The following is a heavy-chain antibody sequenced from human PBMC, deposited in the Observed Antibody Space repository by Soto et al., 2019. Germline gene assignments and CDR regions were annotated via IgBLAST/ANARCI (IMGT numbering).Heavy chain of an antibody. CDR1: GYTFTRSG. D-gene: IGHD3-3*01. CDR2: INPDNGNT. CDR3: ARDQGITTFGVYSMYYYGMDV. V-gene: IGHV1-18*01. J-gene: IGHJ6*02. Sequence: QVQLVQSGAEVKKPGASVKVSCKASGYTFTRSGISWVRQAPGQGLEWLGWINPDNGNTNYAPHLQGRVSLTTETSTSTDYMDLRSLRSDDTAVYYCARDQGITTFGVYSMYYYGMDVWGHGTTVTVSS.